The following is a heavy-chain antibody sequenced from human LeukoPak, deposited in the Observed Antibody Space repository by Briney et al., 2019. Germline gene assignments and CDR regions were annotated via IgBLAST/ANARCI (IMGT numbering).Heavy chain of an antibody. CDR3: AMTPQYHDFDP. J-gene: IGHJ5*02. CDR1: GFTFSTYA. CDR2: ITSGGVST. D-gene: IGHD1-1*01. Sequence: GGSLRLPCAASGFTFSTYAMTWVPQARGKGLEWVSAITSGGVSTYYADTVKGRFTVSRDNSKNTLYLQMNSLRAEDTAVYYCAMTPQYHDFDPWGQGTLVTVSS. V-gene: IGHV3-23*01.